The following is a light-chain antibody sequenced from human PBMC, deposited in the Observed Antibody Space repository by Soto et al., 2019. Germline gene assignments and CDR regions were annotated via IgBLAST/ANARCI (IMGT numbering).Light chain of an antibody. Sequence: IVMTQSPATLSVSTGERATLSCRASQSVSSNLAWYQQKPGQAPRLLIYGASTRATGSPARFSGSGSGTEFTLTISSLQSEDFAVYYCQQYNNWPPYTFGQGTKVDIK. CDR2: GAS. V-gene: IGKV3-15*01. CDR1: QSVSSN. J-gene: IGKJ2*01. CDR3: QQYNNWPPYT.